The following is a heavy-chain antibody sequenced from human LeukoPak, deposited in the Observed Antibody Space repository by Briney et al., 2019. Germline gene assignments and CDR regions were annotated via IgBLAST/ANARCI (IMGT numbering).Heavy chain of an antibody. CDR3: ARRSISGNSWDYFDY. D-gene: IGHD4-23*01. V-gene: IGHV4-59*08. CDR2: MYYSGST. Sequence: SETLSLTCAVYGGSFSGYYWSWLRQPPGKGLEWIAFMYYSGSTNYNPSLKGRVTISLDTSKNQFSLKLSSVTAADTAVYYCARRSISGNSWDYFDYWGQGTLVTVSS. CDR1: GGSFSGYY. J-gene: IGHJ4*02.